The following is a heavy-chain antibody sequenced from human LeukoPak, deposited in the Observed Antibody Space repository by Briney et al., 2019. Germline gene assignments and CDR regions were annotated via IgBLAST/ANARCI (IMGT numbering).Heavy chain of an antibody. CDR1: GFTFSSYG. J-gene: IGHJ6*02. CDR3: ARDIVVVPAAIQEINYYYGMDV. Sequence: GGSLRLSCAASGFTFSSYGMHWVRQAPGKGLEWVAVISYDGSNKYYANSVNGRFTISRDTSKTTLYLQMNTLRAEDTAVYYCARDIVVVPAAIQEINYYYGMDVWGQGTTVTVSS. V-gene: IGHV3-30*03. CDR2: ISYDGSNK. D-gene: IGHD2-2*02.